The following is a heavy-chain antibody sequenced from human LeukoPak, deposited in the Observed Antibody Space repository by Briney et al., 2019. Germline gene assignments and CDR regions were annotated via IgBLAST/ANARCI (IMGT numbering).Heavy chain of an antibody. Sequence: GGSLRLSCAASGFTFSSYAMSWVRQAPGKGLEWVSAISGSGGSTYYADSVKGRFTISRDNSKNTLYLQMNSLRAEDTAVYYCARDGLRYFDWLNCYDYWGQGTLVTVSS. CDR1: GFTFSSYA. V-gene: IGHV3-23*01. J-gene: IGHJ4*02. CDR2: ISGSGGST. D-gene: IGHD3-9*01. CDR3: ARDGLRYFDWLNCYDY.